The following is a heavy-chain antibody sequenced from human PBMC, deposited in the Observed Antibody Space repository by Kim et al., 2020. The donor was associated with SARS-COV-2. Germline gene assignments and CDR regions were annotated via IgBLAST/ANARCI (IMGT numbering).Heavy chain of an antibody. CDR1: GFTFSSYA. CDR3: ARGGRGVIERYYYYGMDV. CDR2: ISYDGSNK. Sequence: GGSLRLSCAASGFTFSSYAMHWVRQAPGKGLEWVAVISYDGSNKYYADSVKGRFTISRDNSKNTLYLQMNSLRAEDTAVYYCARGGRGVIERYYYYGMDVWGQGTPVTVSS. D-gene: IGHD3-10*01. V-gene: IGHV3-30*04. J-gene: IGHJ6*02.